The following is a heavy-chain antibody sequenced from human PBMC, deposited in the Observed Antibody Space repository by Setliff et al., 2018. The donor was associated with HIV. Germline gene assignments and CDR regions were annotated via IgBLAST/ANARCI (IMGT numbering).Heavy chain of an antibody. V-gene: IGHV3-21*01. CDR3: ARVGYCSSTSCYDY. J-gene: IGHJ4*02. D-gene: IGHD2-2*01. CDR1: GFTFSTYS. CDR2: ISRSSSDI. Sequence: GGSLRLSCAASGFTFSTYSMNWVRQAPGKGLEWVSSISRSSSDIYYADSVKGRFTVSRDNAKNSLYLQMNSLRAEDTAVYYCARVGYCSSTSCYDYWGQGTLVTVSS.